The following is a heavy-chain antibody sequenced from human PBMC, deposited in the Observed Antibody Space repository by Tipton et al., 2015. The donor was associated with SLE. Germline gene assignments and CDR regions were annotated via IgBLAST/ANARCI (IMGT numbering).Heavy chain of an antibody. CDR1: GGSISGSNW. D-gene: IGHD3-16*01. CDR3: ARARAGDHYFDY. Sequence: TLSLTCAVSGGSISGSNWWSWVRQPPGKGLEWIGEIYHSGSTNYNPSLKSRVTISVDKSKNQFSLKLSSVTAADTAVYYCARARAGDHYFDYWGQGTLVTVSS. V-gene: IGHV4-4*02. J-gene: IGHJ4*02. CDR2: IYHSGST.